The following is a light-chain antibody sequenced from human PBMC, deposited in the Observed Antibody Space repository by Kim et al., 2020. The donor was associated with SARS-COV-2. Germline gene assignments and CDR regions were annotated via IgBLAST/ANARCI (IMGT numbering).Light chain of an antibody. CDR3: QQRSNWPPT. J-gene: IGKJ1*01. CDR1: QGVSSY. Sequence: LAPGERATLSCRASQGVSSYLAGYQQKPGQAPRLLIYDASNRATVIPARFSGSGSGTDFTLTISSLEPEDFAVYYCQQRSNWPPTFGQGTKVDIK. V-gene: IGKV3-11*01. CDR2: DAS.